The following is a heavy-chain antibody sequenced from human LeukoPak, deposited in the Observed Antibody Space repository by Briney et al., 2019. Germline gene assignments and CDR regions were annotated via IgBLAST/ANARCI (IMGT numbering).Heavy chain of an antibody. CDR3: ATNNYVFDRERGGAFDI. CDR2: IIPIFGTA. D-gene: IGHD3-16*01. J-gene: IGHJ3*02. CDR1: GGTFSSYA. Sequence: GASVKVSCKASGGTFSSYAISWVRQAPGQGLEWMGGIIPIFGTANYAQKFQGRVTITADESTSTAYMELSSLRSEDTAVYYCATNNYVFDRERGGAFDIWGQGTMVTVSS. V-gene: IGHV1-69*13.